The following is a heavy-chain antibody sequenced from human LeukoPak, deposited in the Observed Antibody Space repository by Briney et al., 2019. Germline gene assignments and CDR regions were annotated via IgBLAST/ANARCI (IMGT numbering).Heavy chain of an antibody. CDR1: GGTFSSYA. CDR3: ASTDEDIVATASFDY. V-gene: IGHV1-69*04. Sequence: SVKVSCKASGGTFSSYAISWVRQAPGQGLEWMGRIIPILGIANYAQKFQGRVTITADKSTSTAYMELSSLRSEDTAVYYCASTDEDIVATASFDYWGQGTLVTVSS. J-gene: IGHJ4*02. D-gene: IGHD5-12*01. CDR2: IIPILGIA.